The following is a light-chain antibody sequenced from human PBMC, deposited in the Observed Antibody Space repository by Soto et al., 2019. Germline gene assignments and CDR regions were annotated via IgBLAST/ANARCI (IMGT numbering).Light chain of an antibody. CDR3: HQYGDSILT. V-gene: IGKV3-20*01. CDR1: QSVYSNH. CDR2: GVS. J-gene: IGKJ4*01. Sequence: EIVLTQSPGTLSLSPGERATLSCRASQSVYSNHLAWYQQKPGQAPRLLIYGVSSRATGIPDRFSGSGSGTDFTLIISRVEPEDFAVYSCHQYGDSILTFGGGTKVEIK.